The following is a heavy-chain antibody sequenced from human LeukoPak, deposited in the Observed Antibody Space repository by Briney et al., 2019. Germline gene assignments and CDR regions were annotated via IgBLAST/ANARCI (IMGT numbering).Heavy chain of an antibody. Sequence: ASVRVSCKASGYTFTSYAISWVRQAPGQGLEWMGGIIPIFGTANYAQKLQGRVTMTTDTSTSTAYMELRSLRSDDTAVYYCARDQRDGHLDYWGQGTLVTVSS. CDR1: GYTFTSYA. CDR3: ARDQRDGHLDY. J-gene: IGHJ4*02. D-gene: IGHD2-8*01. V-gene: IGHV1-69*05. CDR2: IIPIFGTA.